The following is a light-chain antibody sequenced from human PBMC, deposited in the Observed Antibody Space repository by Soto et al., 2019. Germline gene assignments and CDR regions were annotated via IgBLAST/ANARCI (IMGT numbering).Light chain of an antibody. V-gene: IGLV1-44*01. CDR3: AAWDDGLNGYV. CDR1: TSNIGSNT. Sequence: QSALAQPRSASGTAGQRVTISCSGSTSNIGSNTVNWYQQLPGTAPKTLIYSNNQRPSGVPDRFSGSKSGTSGSLAISGLLSEDEADYYCAAWDDGLNGYVFGTGTKVTVL. CDR2: SNN. J-gene: IGLJ1*01.